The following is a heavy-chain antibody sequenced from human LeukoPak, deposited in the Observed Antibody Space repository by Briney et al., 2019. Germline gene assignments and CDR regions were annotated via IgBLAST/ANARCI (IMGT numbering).Heavy chain of an antibody. Sequence: SETLSLTCTVSGGSISSYYWSWIRQPPGKGLEWIGYIYYSGSTNYNPSLKSRVTISVDTSKNQFSLKLSSVTAADTAVYYCARGIFTGYSSSWYDYWGQGTLVTVSS. CDR3: ARGIFTGYSSSWYDY. CDR1: GGSISSYY. V-gene: IGHV4-59*12. D-gene: IGHD6-13*01. CDR2: IYYSGST. J-gene: IGHJ4*02.